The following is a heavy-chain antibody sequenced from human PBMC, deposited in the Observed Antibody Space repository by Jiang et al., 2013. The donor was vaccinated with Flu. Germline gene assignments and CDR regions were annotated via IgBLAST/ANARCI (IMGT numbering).Heavy chain of an antibody. Sequence: AEVKKPGASVKVSCKASGYSFTDYYMHWVRQAPGQGLEWMGWINPKNGRTNYAQKFQGRVTMTRDTSISTAYMELKSLTSADTAVYFCARGPQLGRAAKWFDPWGQGTLVTVSA. CDR1: GYSFTDYY. CDR3: ARGPQLGRAAKWFDP. V-gene: IGHV1-2*02. CDR2: INPKNGRT. D-gene: IGHD1-1*01. J-gene: IGHJ5*02.